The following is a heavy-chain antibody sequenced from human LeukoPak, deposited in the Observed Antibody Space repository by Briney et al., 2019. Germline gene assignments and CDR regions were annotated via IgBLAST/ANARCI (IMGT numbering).Heavy chain of an antibody. D-gene: IGHD3-10*01. Sequence: SETLSLTCTVSGDSISSSSDYRGWIRQPPGKGLEWIGTIYYSGSTYYNPSPKSRVTISVDTSKNQFSLKLSSVTAADTAVYYCASSPSFEFDPWGQGTLVTVSS. CDR1: GDSISSSSDY. V-gene: IGHV4-39*07. CDR2: IYYSGST. J-gene: IGHJ5*02. CDR3: ASSPSFEFDP.